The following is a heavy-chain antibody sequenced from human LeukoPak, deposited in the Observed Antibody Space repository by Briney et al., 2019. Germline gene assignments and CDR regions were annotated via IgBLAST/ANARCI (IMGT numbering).Heavy chain of an antibody. V-gene: IGHV1-2*02. CDR2: INPNSGGT. J-gene: IGHJ6*02. D-gene: IGHD6-13*01. Sequence: ASVKVSCKASGYTFTDYYMHWVRQAPGQGLEWMGWINPNSGGTNYAQKSQGRVTMTTGTSISTAYMEVSRLRSDDTAVYYCARVRIGQQLDKYYYYAMDVWGQGTTVTVSS. CDR1: GYTFTDYY. CDR3: ARVRIGQQLDKYYYYAMDV.